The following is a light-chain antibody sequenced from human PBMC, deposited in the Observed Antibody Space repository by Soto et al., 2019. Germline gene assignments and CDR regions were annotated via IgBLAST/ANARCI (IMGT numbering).Light chain of an antibody. CDR2: DAS. Sequence: DIQMTQSPSTLSASVGDRVTITCGASQSISSWLAWYQQKPGKAPKLLIYDASSLESGVPSRLRGNRYGTELTITISSMQNDDFETYYCQQYNSYSWTFGHGTKVDIK. CDR3: QQYNSYSWT. V-gene: IGKV1-5*01. CDR1: QSISSW. J-gene: IGKJ1*01.